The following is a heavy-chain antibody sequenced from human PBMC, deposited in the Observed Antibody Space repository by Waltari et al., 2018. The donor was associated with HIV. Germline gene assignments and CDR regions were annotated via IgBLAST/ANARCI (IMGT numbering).Heavy chain of an antibody. CDR2: INPKSGVT. J-gene: IGHJ2*01. D-gene: IGHD3-16*01. Sequence: QVQLVQSGAEVKMPGASVRVSCKASGYSFIAYYVHLVRQAPGQGLQWMGRINPKSGVTNYPQKFQGRVSMTRDTSISTAYLEVTTLRSDDTAVYYCARGFFQNDLRGLFDLWGRGTLVTVSS. CDR1: GYSFIAYY. V-gene: IGHV1-2*06. CDR3: ARGFFQNDLRGLFDL.